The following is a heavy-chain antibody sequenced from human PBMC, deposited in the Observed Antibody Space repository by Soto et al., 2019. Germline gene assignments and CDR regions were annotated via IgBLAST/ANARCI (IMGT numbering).Heavy chain of an antibody. CDR3: RISSRYSTGV. CDR2: IYATGNT. V-gene: IGHV4-39*01. Sequence: QLQLQESGPGLVKPSETLSLSCTVSGGSISSSFYWGWIRQPPGKGLEWIGSIYATGNTYYNPSLKGRVTMSADPSKNQFSLNLISVTDADTAVYYCRISSRYSTGVWGQGATVTVSS. CDR1: GGSISSSFY. J-gene: IGHJ6*02. D-gene: IGHD6-13*01.